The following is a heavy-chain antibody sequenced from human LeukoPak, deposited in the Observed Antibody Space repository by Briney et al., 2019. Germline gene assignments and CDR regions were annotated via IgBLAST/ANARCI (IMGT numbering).Heavy chain of an antibody. V-gene: IGHV4-59*08. CDR1: GGSISGYY. D-gene: IGHD3-9*01. CDR3: ARHRELRYFDWLSGGEYFDY. J-gene: IGHJ4*02. Sequence: SETLSLTCTVSGGSISGYYWSWIRQPPGKGLEWIGYIYYSGSTNYNPSLKSRLTISVDTSKNQFSLNLTSVTAADTAVYYCARHRELRYFDWLSGGEYFDYWGQGTLVTVSS. CDR2: IYYSGST.